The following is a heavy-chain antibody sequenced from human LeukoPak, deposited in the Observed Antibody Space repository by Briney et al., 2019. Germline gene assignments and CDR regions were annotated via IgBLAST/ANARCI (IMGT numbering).Heavy chain of an antibody. Sequence: GGSLRLSCAASGFTFSSYAMSWVRRAPGKGLEWVSAISGSGGSTYYADSVKGRFTISRDNSKNTLYLQMNSLRAEDTAVYYCAKAGDREVPAAIFDYWGQGTLVTVSS. J-gene: IGHJ4*02. V-gene: IGHV3-23*01. CDR1: GFTFSSYA. CDR2: ISGSGGST. D-gene: IGHD2-2*01. CDR3: AKAGDREVPAAIFDY.